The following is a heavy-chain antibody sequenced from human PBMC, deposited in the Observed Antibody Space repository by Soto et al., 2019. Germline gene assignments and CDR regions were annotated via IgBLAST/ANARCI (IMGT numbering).Heavy chain of an antibody. J-gene: IGHJ4*02. CDR1: GGSFSGYY. D-gene: IGHD3-3*01. Sequence: PSETLSLTCSVYGGSFSGYYLTWIRQPPEKGLEWIGEVDHSGSTNYNPSLKSRVSISVDTSKNQVYLDLSSVTAADTAVYYCARGRRSGDYNWGQGNRGTVSS. CDR2: VDHSGST. CDR3: ARGRRSGDYN. V-gene: IGHV4-34*01.